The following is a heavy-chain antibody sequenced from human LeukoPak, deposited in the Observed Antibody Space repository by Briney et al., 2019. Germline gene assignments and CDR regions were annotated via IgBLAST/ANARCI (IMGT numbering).Heavy chain of an antibody. CDR1: GFIFSPYA. V-gene: IGHV3-64D*06. J-gene: IGHJ4*02. Sequence: QAGGSLRLSCSASGFIFSPYAMHWVRQAPGKGLEYVSSISSEGKTTYYADSVKGRFTISGDNSKNTLYLQMSSLRPEDTAVYYCVKDRWVDHWGQGTLVTVSS. D-gene: IGHD6-13*01. CDR2: ISSEGKTT. CDR3: VKDRWVDH.